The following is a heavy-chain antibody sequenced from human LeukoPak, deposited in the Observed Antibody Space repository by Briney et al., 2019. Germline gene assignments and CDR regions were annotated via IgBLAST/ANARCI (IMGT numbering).Heavy chain of an antibody. CDR3: VKAYYYDSSGSHYFDY. CDR1: GFIFSSYS. Sequence: PGGSLRLSCSASGFIFSSYSMHWVRQAPGKGLDYVSAINSNGGSTYYADSVKGRFTISRDNSKNTLYLQMSSLRAEDTAVYYCVKAYYYDSSGSHYFDYWGQGTLVTVSS. V-gene: IGHV3-64D*06. CDR2: INSNGGST. J-gene: IGHJ4*02. D-gene: IGHD3-22*01.